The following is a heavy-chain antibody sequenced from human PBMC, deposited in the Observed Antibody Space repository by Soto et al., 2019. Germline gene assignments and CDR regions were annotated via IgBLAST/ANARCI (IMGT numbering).Heavy chain of an antibody. CDR2: INPSGGST. Sequence: ASVKVSCKASGYTFTSYYMHWLRQAPGQGLEWMGIINPSGGSTSYAQKFQGRVTMTRDTSTSTVYMELSSLRSEDTAVYYCARGNDFWSGYSHRDYYYMDVWGKGTTVTVSS. CDR3: ARGNDFWSGYSHRDYYYMDV. V-gene: IGHV1-46*03. CDR1: GYTFTSYY. D-gene: IGHD3-3*01. J-gene: IGHJ6*03.